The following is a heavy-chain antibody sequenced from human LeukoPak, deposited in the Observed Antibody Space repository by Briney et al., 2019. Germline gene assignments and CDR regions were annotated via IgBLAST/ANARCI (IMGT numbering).Heavy chain of an antibody. J-gene: IGHJ4*02. CDR2: INHSGSA. CDR3: ARVSVLMVYAIRYFDY. V-gene: IGHV4-34*01. CDR1: GGSFSGYY. D-gene: IGHD2-8*01. Sequence: SETLSLTCAVYGGSFSGYYWSWIRQPPGKGLEWIGEINHSGSANYNPSLKSRVTISVDTSKNQFSLKLSSVTAADTAVYYCARVSVLMVYAIRYFDYWGQGTLVTVSS.